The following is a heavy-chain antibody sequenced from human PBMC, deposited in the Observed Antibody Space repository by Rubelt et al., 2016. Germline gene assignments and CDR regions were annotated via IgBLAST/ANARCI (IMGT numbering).Heavy chain of an antibody. CDR3: SASAPTLFPLVSCENSPSDTSSVAVXCLAQDF. CDR2: ISGSGGST. D-gene: IGHD6-25*01. V-gene: IGHV3-23*04. CDR1: GFTFSSYW. J-gene: IGHJ1*01. Sequence: EVQLVESGGGLVQPGGSLRLSCAASGFTFSSYWMHWVRQAPGKGLEWVSAISGSGGSTYYADSVKGRFTISRDNSKNTLYLQMNSLRAEDTAVYYWSASAPTLFPLVSCENSPSDTSSVAVXCLAQDF.